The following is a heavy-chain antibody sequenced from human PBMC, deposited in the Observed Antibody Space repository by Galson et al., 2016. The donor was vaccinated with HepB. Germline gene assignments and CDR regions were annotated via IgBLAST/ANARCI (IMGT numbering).Heavy chain of an antibody. CDR1: GGTFSSYA. D-gene: IGHD4-17*01. Sequence: SVKVSCKASGGTFSSYAISWVRQAPGQGLEWMGGIIPIFGTANYAQKFQGRVTITADASTSTAYMELSSLRSEDTAVFYCARGTSPSFHGDYLHYYYPMDVWGQGTTVTVSS. CDR2: IIPIFGTA. V-gene: IGHV1-69*13. CDR3: ARGTSPSFHGDYLHYYYPMDV. J-gene: IGHJ6*02.